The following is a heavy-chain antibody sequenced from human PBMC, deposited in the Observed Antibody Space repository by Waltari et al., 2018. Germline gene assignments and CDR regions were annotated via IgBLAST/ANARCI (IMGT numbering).Heavy chain of an antibody. CDR1: GFTFSSHG. D-gene: IGHD6-13*01. CDR2: IRYEGSNK. CDR3: AKDLAAAGDY. V-gene: IGHV3-30*02. J-gene: IGHJ4*02. Sequence: QVQLVESGGGVVQLGGSLRLSCAESGFTFSSHGMHCVRQSPGKWLEWVAFIRYEGSNKYYTDSVKGRFTISRDNSKNTLYLQMNSLRAEDTAVYYCAKDLAAAGDYWGQGTLVTVSS.